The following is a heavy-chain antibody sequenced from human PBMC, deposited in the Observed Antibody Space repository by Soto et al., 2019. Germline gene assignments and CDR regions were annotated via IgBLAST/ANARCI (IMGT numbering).Heavy chain of an antibody. J-gene: IGHJ3*02. CDR2: IYHSGST. V-gene: IGHV4-4*02. D-gene: IGHD1-1*01. CDR1: SGSISSSNW. Sequence: QVQLQESGPGLVKPSGTLSLTCAVSSGSISSSNWWSWVRQPPGKGLEWIGEIYHSGSTNYNPYLKSRVTISVDKSKNQFSLKLSSVTAADTAVYYCARLRMMERLVDAFDIWGQGTMVTVSS. CDR3: ARLRMMERLVDAFDI.